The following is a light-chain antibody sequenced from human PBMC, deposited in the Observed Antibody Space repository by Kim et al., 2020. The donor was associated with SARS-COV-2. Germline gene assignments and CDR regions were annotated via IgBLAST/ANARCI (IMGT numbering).Light chain of an antibody. CDR1: SLRSYY. CDR3: NSRDSSGNHQVV. J-gene: IGLJ2*01. CDR2: GKN. Sequence: LGQTVRITCQGGSLRSYYASWYQQKPGQAPVLVIYGKNNRPSGIPDRFSGSSSGNTASLTITGAQAEDEADYYCNSRDSSGNHQVVFGGGTQLTVL. V-gene: IGLV3-19*01.